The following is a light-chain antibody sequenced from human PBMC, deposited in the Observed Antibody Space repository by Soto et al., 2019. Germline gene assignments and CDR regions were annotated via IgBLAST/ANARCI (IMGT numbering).Light chain of an antibody. CDR3: QQYNNWPYT. V-gene: IGKV3-15*01. J-gene: IGKJ2*01. CDR1: QSVSSN. CDR2: GAS. Sequence: EIVMTQSPATLSVSPGERATLSCRASQSVSSNLAWYQQKPGQAPRLLIYGASTRAPGIPARFSGSRSGTEFTLTISSLQSEDFAVYYCQQYNNWPYTFGHGTKLEIK.